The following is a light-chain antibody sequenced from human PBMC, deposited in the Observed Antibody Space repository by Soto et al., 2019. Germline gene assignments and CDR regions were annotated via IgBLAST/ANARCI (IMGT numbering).Light chain of an antibody. Sequence: DIQMTQSPSSLSASVGNRVTITCRASQSISTYLNWYQKKPGKAPNLLIYDASRLQSGVPSRFSGSGGGTDFTLSISSVQPEDFATYYCQQSYSTPVTFGQGTRLEIK. CDR2: DAS. CDR1: QSISTY. J-gene: IGKJ5*01. CDR3: QQSYSTPVT. V-gene: IGKV1-39*01.